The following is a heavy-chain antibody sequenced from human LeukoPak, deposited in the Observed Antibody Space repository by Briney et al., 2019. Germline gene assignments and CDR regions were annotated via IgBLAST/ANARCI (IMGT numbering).Heavy chain of an antibody. CDR2: INPNSGGT. D-gene: IGHD3-22*01. CDR1: GYTFTGYY. V-gene: IGHV1-2*02. CDR3: ARDPLKYYDSSVDGAFDI. Sequence: GSVKVSCKASGYTFTGYYMHWVRQAPGQGLEWTGWINPNSGGTNYAQKFQGRVTMTRDTSISTAYMELSRLRSDDTAVYYCARDPLKYYDSSVDGAFDIWGQGTMVTVSS. J-gene: IGHJ3*02.